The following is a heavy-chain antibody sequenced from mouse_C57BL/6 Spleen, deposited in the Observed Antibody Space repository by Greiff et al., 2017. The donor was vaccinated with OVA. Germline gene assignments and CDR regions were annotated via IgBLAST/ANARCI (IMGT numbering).Heavy chain of an antibody. V-gene: IGHV1-18*01. CDR2: INPNNGGT. J-gene: IGHJ4*01. D-gene: IGHD2-1*01. Sequence: DVQLQESGPELVKPGASVKIPCKASGYTFTDYNMDWVKQSHGKSLEWIGDINPNNGGTIYNQKFKGKATLTVDKSSSTAYMELRSLTSEDTAVDYCARKGKIYYDYAMDYWGQGTSVTVSS. CDR3: ARKGKIYYDYAMDY. CDR1: GYTFTDYN.